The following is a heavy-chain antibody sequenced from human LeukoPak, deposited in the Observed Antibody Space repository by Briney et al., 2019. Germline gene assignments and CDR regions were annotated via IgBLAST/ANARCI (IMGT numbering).Heavy chain of an antibody. V-gene: IGHV5-51*01. D-gene: IGHD5-12*01. Sequence: HGESLKISCKGSGYSFTSYWIGWVRQMPGKGLEWMGIIYPGDSDIRYSPSFQGQVTISADKSISTAYLQWSTLKASDTAMYYCGRNLNGWLHPDSFDYWGPGTLVTVSS. J-gene: IGHJ4*02. CDR1: GYSFTSYW. CDR3: GRNLNGWLHPDSFDY. CDR2: IYPGDSDI.